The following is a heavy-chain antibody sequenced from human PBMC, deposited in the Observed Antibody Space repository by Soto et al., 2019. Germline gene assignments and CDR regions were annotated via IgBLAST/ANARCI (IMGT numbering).Heavy chain of an antibody. CDR3: ARVGLSVLVPANDY. V-gene: IGHV3-21*01. D-gene: IGHD2-15*01. J-gene: IGHJ4*02. CDR1: GFSFSSYS. CDR2: IGSRSNYI. Sequence: EVQLVESGGGLVKPGGSLRLSCAASGFSFSSYSMNWVRQAPGKGLEWVSSIGSRSNYIYYADSVKGRFTISRDNAKNPRYLQLNSLGAEETVVYYCARVGLSVLVPANDYWGQGTLVTVSS.